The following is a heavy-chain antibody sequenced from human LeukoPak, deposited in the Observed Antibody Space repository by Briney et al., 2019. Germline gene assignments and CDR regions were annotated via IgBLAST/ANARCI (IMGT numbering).Heavy chain of an antibody. CDR3: AQTTVTSEDYYYYYMDV. J-gene: IGHJ6*03. D-gene: IGHD4-17*01. V-gene: IGHV1-18*01. CDR2: IITYNGNT. CDR1: GFTFTSYG. Sequence: GASAKVSCKASGFTFTSYGISWVRQAPGQGLEWMGLIITYNGNTKYAQNLQGRVTMTTDTSTNIAYMEVRSLRSDDTAVYYCAQTTVTSEDYYYYYMDVWGKGTTVTVSS.